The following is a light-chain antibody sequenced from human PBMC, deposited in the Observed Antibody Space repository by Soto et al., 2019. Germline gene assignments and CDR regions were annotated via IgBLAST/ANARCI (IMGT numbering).Light chain of an antibody. V-gene: IGLV2-14*01. CDR3: SSYTSSTFYV. J-gene: IGLJ1*01. CDR1: SSDVGGYNY. Sequence: QSALTQPASVSGSPGQSITISCTGTSSDVGGYNYVSWYQQHPGKAPKLMIYEVSNRPSGVSNRSSASKSGNTASLTISGLQAEDEADYYCSSYTSSTFYVFGTGTKVTVL. CDR2: EVS.